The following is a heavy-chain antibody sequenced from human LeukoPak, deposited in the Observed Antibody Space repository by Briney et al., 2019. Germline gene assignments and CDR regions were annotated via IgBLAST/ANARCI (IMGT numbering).Heavy chain of an antibody. CDR2: IYYSGST. J-gene: IGHJ4*02. D-gene: IGHD4-23*01. V-gene: IGHV4-59*01. CDR1: GGSISSYY. Sequence: SETLSLTCTVSGGSISSYYWSWIRQPPGKGLEWIGYIYYSGSTNYNPSLKSRVTISVDTSKNQFSLKPSSVTAADTAVYYCARVNGGNEGFDYWGQGTLVTVSS. CDR3: ARVNGGNEGFDY.